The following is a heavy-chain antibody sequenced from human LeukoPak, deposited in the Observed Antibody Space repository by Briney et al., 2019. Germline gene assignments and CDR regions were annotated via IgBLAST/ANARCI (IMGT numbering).Heavy chain of an antibody. CDR1: GFTFSPYW. CDR3: ARGGSRQYNF. V-gene: IGHV3-7*01. J-gene: IGHJ4*02. CDR2: IRHDGSEK. D-gene: IGHD5-18*01. Sequence: QPGGSLRLSCAASGFTFSPYWMTWVRQAPGKGLEWVANIRHDGSEKYYVDSVKGRFTISRDNAKDSLYLQMNSLRVEDTAVYYCARGGSRQYNFWGQGTLVTVSS.